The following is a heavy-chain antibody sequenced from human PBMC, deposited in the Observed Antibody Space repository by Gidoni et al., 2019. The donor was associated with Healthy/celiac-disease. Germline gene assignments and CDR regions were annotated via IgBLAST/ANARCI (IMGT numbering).Heavy chain of an antibody. Sequence: EVQLLESGGGLVQPGGSLRLSCAASGFTFSSYAMSWVRQAPGKGLEWVSAISGSGGSTYYADSVKGRFTISRDNSKNTLYLQMNSLRAEDTAVYYCAKDYDILTGYKKYGPYYFDYWGQGTLVTVSS. D-gene: IGHD3-9*01. CDR2: ISGSGGST. CDR3: AKDYDILTGYKKYGPYYFDY. CDR1: GFTFSSYA. J-gene: IGHJ4*02. V-gene: IGHV3-23*01.